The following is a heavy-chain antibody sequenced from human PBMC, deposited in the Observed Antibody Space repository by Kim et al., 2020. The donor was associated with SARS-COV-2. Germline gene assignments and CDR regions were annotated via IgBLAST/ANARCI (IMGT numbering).Heavy chain of an antibody. Sequence: SYADYVKGRFTISRDNAKNTLYLQMSSLRAEDTAVYYCARVVVAAGLDYWGQGTLVTVSS. D-gene: IGHD2-15*01. V-gene: IGHV3-74*01. CDR3: ARVVVAAGLDY. J-gene: IGHJ4*02.